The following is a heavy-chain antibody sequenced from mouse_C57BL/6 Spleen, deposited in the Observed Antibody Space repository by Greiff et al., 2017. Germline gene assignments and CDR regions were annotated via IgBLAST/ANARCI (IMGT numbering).Heavy chain of an antibody. CDR1: GYTFTDYE. Sequence: VQLQQSGAELVRPGASVTLSCKASGYTFTDYEMHWVKQTPVHGLEWIGAIDPETGGTAYNQKFKGKAILTADKSSSTAYMDLRSLTSEDSAVYYCTLYYYGTSFDYWGQGTTLTVSS. CDR3: TLYYYGTSFDY. CDR2: IDPETGGT. J-gene: IGHJ2*01. D-gene: IGHD1-1*01. V-gene: IGHV1-15*01.